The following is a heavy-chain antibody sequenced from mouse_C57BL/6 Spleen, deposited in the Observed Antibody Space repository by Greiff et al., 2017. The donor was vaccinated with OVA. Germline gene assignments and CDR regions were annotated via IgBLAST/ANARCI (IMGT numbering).Heavy chain of an antibody. D-gene: IGHD1-1*01. J-gene: IGHJ3*01. CDR3: TRSPNYYGSSYPAWFAY. CDR1: GFTFSSYA. V-gene: IGHV5-9-1*02. CDR2: ISSGGDYI. Sequence: EVQGVESGEGLVKPGGSLKLSCAASGFTFSSYAMSWVRQTPEKRLEWVAYISSGGDYIYYADTVKGRFTISRDNARNTLYLQMSSLKSEDTAMYYCTRSPNYYGSSYPAWFAYWGQGTLVTVSA.